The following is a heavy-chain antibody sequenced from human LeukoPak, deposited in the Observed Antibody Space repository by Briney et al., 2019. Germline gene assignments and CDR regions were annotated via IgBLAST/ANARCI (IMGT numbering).Heavy chain of an antibody. CDR3: ARDRKFQYCSSTSCYNPHY. V-gene: IGHV3-11*04. CDR1: GFTFSDYY. D-gene: IGHD2-2*02. CDR2: ISSSGSTI. J-gene: IGHJ4*02. Sequence: PGGSLRLSCAASGFTFSDYYMSWIRQAPGKGLEWVSYISSSGSTIYYADSVKGRFTISRDNSKNTLYLQMNSLRAEDTAVYYCARDRKFQYCSSTSCYNPHYWGQGTLVTVSS.